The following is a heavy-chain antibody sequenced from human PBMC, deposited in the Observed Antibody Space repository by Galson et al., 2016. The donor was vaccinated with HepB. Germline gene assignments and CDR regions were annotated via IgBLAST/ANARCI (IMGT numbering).Heavy chain of an antibody. CDR2: IYWDDNK. J-gene: IGHJ6*02. Sequence: PALVKPTQTLTLTCTFSGFSVSTSGVGVGWIRQSPGKALEWLALIYWDDNKRYSPSLKPRLSITKDTSKNQVVLTMTNMDPVDTATYYCAHSRVGATGDYYYGLDVWGQGTTVTVSS. D-gene: IGHD1-26*01. V-gene: IGHV2-5*02. CDR1: GFSVSTSGVG. CDR3: AHSRVGATGDYYYGLDV.